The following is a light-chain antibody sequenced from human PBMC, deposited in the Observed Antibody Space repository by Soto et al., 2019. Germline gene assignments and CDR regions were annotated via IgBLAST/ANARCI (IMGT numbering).Light chain of an antibody. V-gene: IGKV3-11*01. CDR2: STS. J-gene: IGKJ2*01. CDR1: QSVGNF. Sequence: VLTQSPATLSLSPGDRATLSCRASQSVGNFLAWYQQKPGQAPRLLIFSTSKRTTGIPVRFSGSGSATDFTLTISSLEPDDSAGYYCQRRSNRPPLYTFGQGTKLEVK. CDR3: QRRSNRPPLYT.